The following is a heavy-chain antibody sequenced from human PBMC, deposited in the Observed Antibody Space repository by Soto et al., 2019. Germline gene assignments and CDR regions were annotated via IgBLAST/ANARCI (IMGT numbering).Heavy chain of an antibody. Sequence: QVQLVESGGGVVQPGRSLRLSCGASGFTFSRYGMHWVRQAPGKGLEWVAVISYDGSNKYYADSVKGRFTISRDNSKNPLYLQTNRLRPEATAVYYCAKEGTSCLWCAGIMLGYYFAYWGRGTLVTVSS. D-gene: IGHD2-2*01. CDR1: GFTFSRYG. CDR2: ISYDGSNK. V-gene: IGHV3-30*18. J-gene: IGHJ4*02. CDR3: AKEGTSCLWCAGIMLGYYFAY.